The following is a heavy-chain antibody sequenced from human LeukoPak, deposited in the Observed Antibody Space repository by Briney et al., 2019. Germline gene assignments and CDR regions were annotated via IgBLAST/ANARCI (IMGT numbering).Heavy chain of an antibody. CDR2: INHSGST. Sequence: SETLSLTCAVYGGSFSGYYWSWIRQPPGKGLEWIGEINHSGSTNYNPSLKSRITISVDTSKNQFSLKLSSVTAADTAVYYCARRAVTSSGHFDYWGQGTLVTVSS. V-gene: IGHV4-34*01. J-gene: IGHJ4*02. CDR3: ARRAVTSSGHFDY. D-gene: IGHD4-11*01. CDR1: GGSFSGYY.